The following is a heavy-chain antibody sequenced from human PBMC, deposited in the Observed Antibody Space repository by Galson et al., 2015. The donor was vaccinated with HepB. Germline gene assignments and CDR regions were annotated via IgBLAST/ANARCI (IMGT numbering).Heavy chain of an antibody. CDR3: ARHLVREYGEGYYFDS. CDR2: IYYSGST. Sequence: SETLSLTCAVSGGSIISSSHYWGWIRQPPGKGLEWIGSIYYSGSTYYNPSLKSRVTISVDTSKNQFSLKLSSVTAADTTVYYCARHLVREYGEGYYFDSWGQGTLVTVSS. D-gene: IGHD3-10*01. J-gene: IGHJ4*02. CDR1: GGSIISSSHY. V-gene: IGHV4-39*01.